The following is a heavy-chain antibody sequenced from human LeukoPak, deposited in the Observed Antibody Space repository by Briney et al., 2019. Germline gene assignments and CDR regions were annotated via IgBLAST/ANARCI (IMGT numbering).Heavy chain of an antibody. D-gene: IGHD3-9*01. Sequence: ASVKVSCKVSGYTLTELSMHWVRQAPGKGLEWMGGFDPEDGETIYAQKFQGRVTMTEDTSTDTAYMELSSLRSEDTAVYYCATGEAYYDILTGYSPRFIQSGGFDYWGQGTLVTVSS. CDR2: FDPEDGET. CDR1: GYTLTELS. V-gene: IGHV1-24*01. J-gene: IGHJ4*02. CDR3: ATGEAYYDILTGYSPRFIQSGGFDY.